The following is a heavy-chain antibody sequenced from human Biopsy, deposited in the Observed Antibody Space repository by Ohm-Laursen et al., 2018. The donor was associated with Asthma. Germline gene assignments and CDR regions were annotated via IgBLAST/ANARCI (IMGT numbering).Heavy chain of an antibody. CDR2: INTNTGNP. CDR1: GYTFTYFS. Sequence: GASVKVSCKASGYTFTYFSIYWVRQAPGQGLEWLGRINTNTGNPNYAQAYTGRFVFSLDTSVSTAYLRISSLKADDTDVYYCARGREGSGSYFTSHWFGPWGQGTLVTVSS. CDR3: ARGREGSGSYFTSHWFGP. D-gene: IGHD3-10*01. V-gene: IGHV7-4-1*02. J-gene: IGHJ5*02.